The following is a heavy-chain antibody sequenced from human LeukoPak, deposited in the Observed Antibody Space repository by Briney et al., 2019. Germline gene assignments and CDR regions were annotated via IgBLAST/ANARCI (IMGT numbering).Heavy chain of an antibody. Sequence: SETLSLTCTVSGGSISSYYWSWIRQPPGKGLEWIGYNYYSGSTNYNPSLKSRVTISVDTSKNQFSLKLSSVTAADTAVYYCARVGDYALKDWGQGTLVTVSS. D-gene: IGHD3-16*01. CDR2: NYYSGST. J-gene: IGHJ4*02. CDR3: ARVGDYALKD. V-gene: IGHV4-59*01. CDR1: GGSISSYY.